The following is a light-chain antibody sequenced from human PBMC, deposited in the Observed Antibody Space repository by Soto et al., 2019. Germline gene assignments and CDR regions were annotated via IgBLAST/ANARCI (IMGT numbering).Light chain of an antibody. Sequence: EIVMTQSPVTLSVSPGERATLSCRASQSINSDLAWYQQKPGQPPRLLIYGASTRATDIPARISGSGSGTDFTLTISSLQSEDIAVYFCQQYNKWPPQYTFGQGTKLEIK. CDR3: QQYNKWPPQYT. J-gene: IGKJ2*01. V-gene: IGKV3-15*01. CDR1: QSINSD. CDR2: GAS.